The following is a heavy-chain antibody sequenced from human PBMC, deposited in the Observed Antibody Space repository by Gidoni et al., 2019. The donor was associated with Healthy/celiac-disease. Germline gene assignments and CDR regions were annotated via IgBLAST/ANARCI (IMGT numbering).Heavy chain of an antibody. CDR1: VGSFSGYY. D-gene: IGHD2-21*01. V-gene: IGHV4-34*01. Sequence: QVQLQQWGAGLLKPSEPLSLTCAVYVGSFSGYYWSWIRQPPGNGLEWIGEINHSGSTNYNPSLKSRVTISVDTSKNQFSLKLSSVTAADTAVYYCARRGSLWFRPKSTYYFDYWGQGTLVTVSS. CDR2: INHSGST. J-gene: IGHJ4*02. CDR3: ARRGSLWFRPKSTYYFDY.